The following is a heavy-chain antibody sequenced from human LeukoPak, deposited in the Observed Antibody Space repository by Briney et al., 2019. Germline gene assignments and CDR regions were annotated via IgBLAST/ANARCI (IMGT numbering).Heavy chain of an antibody. CDR3: ARGPGHGHYFDY. CDR1: GFTFSTFP. Sequence: GGSLRLSCAASGFTFSTFPMNWVRQAPGKGLEWILYISSSSDTKYHSPSVSGRFTISRGNAKNSLYVQMNSLRAEDTAVYYCARGPGHGHYFDYWGQGTLLTVSS. J-gene: IGHJ4*02. CDR2: ISSSSDTK. V-gene: IGHV3-48*01. D-gene: IGHD4-17*01.